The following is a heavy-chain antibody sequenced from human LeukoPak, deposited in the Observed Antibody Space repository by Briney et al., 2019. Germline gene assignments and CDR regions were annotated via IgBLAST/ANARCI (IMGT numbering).Heavy chain of an antibody. Sequence: GGSLRLSCAASGFTFSSYGMHWVRQAPGKGLEWVAVIWYDGSNKYYADSVKGRFTISRGNSKNTLYLQMNSLRAEDTAVYYCARDSSPDSSGYYPTYYYYGMDVWGQGTTVTVSS. V-gene: IGHV3-33*08. J-gene: IGHJ6*02. D-gene: IGHD3-22*01. CDR2: IWYDGSNK. CDR3: ARDSSPDSSGYYPTYYYYGMDV. CDR1: GFTFSSYG.